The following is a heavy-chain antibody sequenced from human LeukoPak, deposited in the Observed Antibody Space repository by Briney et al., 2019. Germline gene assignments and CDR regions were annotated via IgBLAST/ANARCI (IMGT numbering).Heavy chain of an antibody. CDR2: IYYSGST. Sequence: SETLSLTRTVSGGSISSYYWSWIRQPPGKGLEWIGYIYYSGSTNYNPSLKSRVTISVDTSKNQFSLKLSSVTAADTAVYYCAGDLGSGWYNTPDYWGQGTLVTVSS. CDR3: AGDLGSGWYNTPDY. J-gene: IGHJ4*02. CDR1: GGSISSYY. D-gene: IGHD6-19*01. V-gene: IGHV4-59*12.